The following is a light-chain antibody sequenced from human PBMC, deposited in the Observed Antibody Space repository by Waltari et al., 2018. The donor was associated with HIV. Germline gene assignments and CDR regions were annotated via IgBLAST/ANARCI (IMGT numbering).Light chain of an antibody. V-gene: IGKV3-20*01. J-gene: IGKJ1*01. Sequence: EIVLTQSPATLSLSPGDRTTLSCRASQSVNTNFFAWFQQKGGQPPRLLIYGTSSRATGVPDRFSGRGSGTSFSLTISRLEPDDFAVYFCQQYGSPPWTFGQGTKVEIK. CDR3: QQYGSPPWT. CDR1: QSVNTNF. CDR2: GTS.